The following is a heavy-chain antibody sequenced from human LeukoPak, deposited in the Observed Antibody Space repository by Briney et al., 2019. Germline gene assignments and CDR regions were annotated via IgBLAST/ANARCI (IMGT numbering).Heavy chain of an antibody. CDR1: GFAFDDYA. CDR3: AKDIGGFGAPARAFDI. J-gene: IGHJ3*02. Sequence: PGRSLRLSCAASGFAFDDYAMHWVRQAPGKGLEWVSGISWLSGIIGYADSVKGRFTISRDNAKNSLYLQLNSLRPEDTALYYCAKDIGGFGAPARAFDIWGQGTTVTVSS. V-gene: IGHV3-9*01. CDR2: ISWLSGII. D-gene: IGHD6-6*01.